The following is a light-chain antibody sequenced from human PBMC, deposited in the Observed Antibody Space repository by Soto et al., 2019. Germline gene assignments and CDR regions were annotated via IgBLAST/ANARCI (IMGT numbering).Light chain of an antibody. CDR3: CSYAGINDYV. J-gene: IGLJ1*01. V-gene: IGLV2-8*01. CDR2: EVS. Sequence: QSVLTQPPSASGSPGQSVTISCTGSSSDVGGYNYVSWYQQYPGKAPKLMIYEVSMRPSGVTDRSSGSNSGNTASLTVSGLQAEDEADYYCCSYAGINDYVFGTGTKVTVL. CDR1: SSDVGGYNY.